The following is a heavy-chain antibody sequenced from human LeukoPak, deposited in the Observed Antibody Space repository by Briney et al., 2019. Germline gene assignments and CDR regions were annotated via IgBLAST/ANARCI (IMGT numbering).Heavy chain of an antibody. V-gene: IGHV1-3*01. CDR2: INAGNGNT. D-gene: IGHD2-2*01. CDR1: GYTFTNYA. Sequence: ASVKVSCKASGYTFTNYAMHWVRQAPGQRLEWMGWINAGNGNTKYSQNFQGRVTITRDTSASTAYMELSSPRSEDTAVYYCARVYCSSTSCQYYFDYWGQGTLVTVSS. J-gene: IGHJ4*02. CDR3: ARVYCSSTSCQYYFDY.